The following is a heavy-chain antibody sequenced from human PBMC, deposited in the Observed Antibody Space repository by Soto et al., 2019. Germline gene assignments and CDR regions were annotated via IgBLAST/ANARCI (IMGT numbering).Heavy chain of an antibody. D-gene: IGHD4-4*01. CDR2: INPSGGST. CDR1: GYTFTSYY. V-gene: IGHV1-46*01. J-gene: IGHJ4*02. Sequence: QVQLVQSGAEVKKPGASVKVSCKASGYTFTSYYMHWVRQAPGQGLEWMGIINPSGGSTSYAQKFQGRVTXXRXTXXSTVYMELSSLRSEDTAVYYCARGEQAGVTPYFDYWGQGTLVTVSS. CDR3: ARGEQAGVTPYFDY.